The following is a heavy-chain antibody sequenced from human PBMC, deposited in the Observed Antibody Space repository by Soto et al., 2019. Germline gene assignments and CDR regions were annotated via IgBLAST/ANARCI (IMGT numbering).Heavy chain of an antibody. CDR3: AIGIVVRGQGWFDP. J-gene: IGHJ5*02. Sequence: QVQLVQSGAEVKKPGASVKVSCKASGYTFTGYYIHWVRQAPGQGLEWMGWIKPNSGDTTLAQKIQGRVTMTRDTSISPSYLELSRLASDATAAYCCAIGIVVRGQGWFDPWGQGTLVTVSS. V-gene: IGHV1-2*02. D-gene: IGHD2-15*01. CDR2: IKPNSGDT. CDR1: GYTFTGYY.